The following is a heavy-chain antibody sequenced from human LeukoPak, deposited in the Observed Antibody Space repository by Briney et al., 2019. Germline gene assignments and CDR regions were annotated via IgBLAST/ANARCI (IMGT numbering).Heavy chain of an antibody. V-gene: IGHV3-66*02. CDR3: ARDRSYDSSGYPFDL. D-gene: IGHD3-22*01. CDR1: GLTVSDNY. J-gene: IGHJ4*02. Sequence: PGGSLRLSCAASGLTVSDNYTTWVRQAPGKGLEWVSVIYAGGSTFYADSVKGRFTISRDDSKNTVYLQMNSLRAEDTAVYYCARDRSYDSSGYPFDLWGQGTLVTVSS. CDR2: IYAGGST.